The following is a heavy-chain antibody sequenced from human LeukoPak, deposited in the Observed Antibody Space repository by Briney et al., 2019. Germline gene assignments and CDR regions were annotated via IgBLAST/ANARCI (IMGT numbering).Heavy chain of an antibody. CDR1: GFSFSNYG. D-gene: IGHD1-26*01. V-gene: IGHV3-30*02. J-gene: IGHJ4*02. CDR2: IRDDGTTK. Sequence: GGSLRLSCAASGFSFSNYGMHWVRQAPGKGLEWVAFIRDDGTTKYYADSVRGRFTISRDNAKNSLYLQMNSLRAEDTAVYYCARVKGSYCSDYWGQGTLVTVSS. CDR3: ARVKGSYCSDY.